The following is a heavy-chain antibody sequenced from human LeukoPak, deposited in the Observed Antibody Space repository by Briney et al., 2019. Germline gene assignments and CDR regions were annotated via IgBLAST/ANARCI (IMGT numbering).Heavy chain of an antibody. CDR2: INPNSGGT. D-gene: IGHD6-19*01. Sequence: GASVKVSCKTSGYTFTGYYIHWVRQAPGQGLEWMGWINPNSGGTNYAQKFQGRVTMTRDTSISTTYMELSRLRSDDTAVYYCARDPGEQWLVRGFDYWGQGTLVTVSS. V-gene: IGHV1-2*02. J-gene: IGHJ4*02. CDR1: GYTFTGYY. CDR3: ARDPGEQWLVRGFDY.